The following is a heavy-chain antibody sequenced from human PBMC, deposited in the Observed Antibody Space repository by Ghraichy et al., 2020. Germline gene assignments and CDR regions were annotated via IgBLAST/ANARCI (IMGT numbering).Heavy chain of an antibody. V-gene: IGHV3-7*01. CDR1: GFTFSSYW. Sequence: GGSLRLSCAASGFTFSSYWMSWVRQAPGKRLEWVANIKQDGSETYYVDSVKGRFTISRDNAKNSLYLQMNSLRAEDTAVYYCARDVRSGSSYKNHCFDPWGQGTLVTVSS. J-gene: IGHJ5*02. D-gene: IGHD6-13*01. CDR3: ARDVRSGSSYKNHCFDP. CDR2: IKQDGSET.